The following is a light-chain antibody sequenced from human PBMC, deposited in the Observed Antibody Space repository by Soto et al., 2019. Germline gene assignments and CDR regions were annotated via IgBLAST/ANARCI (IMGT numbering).Light chain of an antibody. Sequence: QSVLTQPASVSGFPGQSITISCTGTSKDVGGYNYVSWYQKHPGKAPKLKIYDVNKRPSGVSNRFSGSKSGNTASLTISGIQAEDDADYYCSSYSNTSTLYVFGTGTKVTVL. J-gene: IGLJ1*01. V-gene: IGLV2-14*01. CDR3: SSYSNTSTLYV. CDR2: DVN. CDR1: SKDVGGYNY.